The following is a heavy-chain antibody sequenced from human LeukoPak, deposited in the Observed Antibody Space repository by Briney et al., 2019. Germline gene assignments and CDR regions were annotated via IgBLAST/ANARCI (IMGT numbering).Heavy chain of an antibody. CDR3: ARDREQPYKTYYYYGMDV. J-gene: IGHJ6*02. V-gene: IGHV1-46*01. CDR2: INPSGGST. D-gene: IGHD1-26*01. CDR1: GYTFTSYY. Sequence: WASVKVSCTASGYTFTSYYMHWVRQAPGQGLEWMGIINPSGGSTSYAQKFQGRVTMTRDTSTSTVYMELSSLRSEDTAVYYCARDREQPYKTYYYYGMDVWGQGTTVTVSS.